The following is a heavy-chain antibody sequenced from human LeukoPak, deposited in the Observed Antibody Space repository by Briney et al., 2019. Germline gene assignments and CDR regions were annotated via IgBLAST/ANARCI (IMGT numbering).Heavy chain of an antibody. CDR3: AKEGVAVAGTSHFDY. V-gene: IGHV3-11*01. Sequence: PGGSLRLSCAASGFTFSDYYMSWIRQAPGKGLEWVSYISSSGSTIYYADSVKGRFTISRDNAKNSLYLQMNSLRAEDTAVYYCAKEGVAVAGTSHFDYWGQGTLVTVSS. D-gene: IGHD6-19*01. CDR2: ISSSGSTI. J-gene: IGHJ4*02. CDR1: GFTFSDYY.